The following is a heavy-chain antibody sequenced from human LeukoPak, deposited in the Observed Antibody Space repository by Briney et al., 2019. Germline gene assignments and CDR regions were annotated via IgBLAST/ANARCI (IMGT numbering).Heavy chain of an antibody. J-gene: IGHJ4*02. V-gene: IGHV5-51*01. Sequence: GESLKISCQGSGYSFTTYWIGWVSPMPGKDLEWMGIIYPGNSDTRYSPSFQGQVTISADKSISTAYLQWSSLKASDTAMYYCARPAIAAAVYYFDYWGQGTLVTVSS. CDR3: ARPAIAAAVYYFDY. D-gene: IGHD6-13*01. CDR1: GYSFTTYW. CDR2: IYPGNSDT.